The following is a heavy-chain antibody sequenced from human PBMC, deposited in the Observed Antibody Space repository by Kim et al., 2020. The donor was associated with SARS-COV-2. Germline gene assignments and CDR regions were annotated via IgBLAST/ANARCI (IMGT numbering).Heavy chain of an antibody. CDR3: ATSFWVGLYGMDV. D-gene: IGHD3-3*01. J-gene: IGHJ6*02. Sequence: GGSLRLSCAASGFTFSHYAMNWVRQQPGKGLEWVSGISISGGNTYYPDAVKGRFSISRDNSKNFLYLQMNSLTAEDTAVYYCATSFWVGLYGMDVGGPGTSVSVSS. V-gene: IGHV3-23*01. CDR2: ISISGGNT. CDR1: GFTFSHYA.